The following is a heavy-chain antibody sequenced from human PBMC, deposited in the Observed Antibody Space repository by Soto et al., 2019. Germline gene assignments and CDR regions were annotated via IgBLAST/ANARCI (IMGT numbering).Heavy chain of an antibody. J-gene: IGHJ4*02. CDR1: GYTFTSYY. CDR3: ARGRTVTTNHFDY. Sequence: XSVKVSFNASGYTFTSYYMHLVRHTPGQGLEWMGIINPSGGSTSYAQKFQGRVTMTRDTSTSTVYMELSSLRSEDTAVYYCARGRTVTTNHFDYWGQGTLVTVSS. V-gene: IGHV1-46*01. D-gene: IGHD4-4*01. CDR2: INPSGGST.